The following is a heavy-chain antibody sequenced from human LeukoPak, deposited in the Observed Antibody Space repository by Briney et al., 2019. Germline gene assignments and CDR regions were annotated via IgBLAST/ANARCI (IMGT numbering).Heavy chain of an antibody. CDR1: GGSINSNY. CDR3: ARGEPPNA. D-gene: IGHD1-26*01. CDR2: IYYTGST. Sequence: SETLSLTCTVSGGSINSNYWTWIRQPPGKGLEWMGTIYYTGSTNYNPSLKSRVTISVDTSKNQFSLKLSSVTAADTAVYYCARGEPPNAWGQGTLVTVSS. V-gene: IGHV4-59*01. J-gene: IGHJ5*02.